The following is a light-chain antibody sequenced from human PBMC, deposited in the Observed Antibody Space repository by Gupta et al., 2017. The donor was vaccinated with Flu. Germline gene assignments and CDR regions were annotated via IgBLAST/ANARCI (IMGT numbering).Light chain of an antibody. J-gene: IGKJ4*01. V-gene: IGKV3-11*01. CDR2: DVS. Sequence: TLSLSPGDSATLSCRASQSISGYLAWYKQRPGQAPRLLIYDVSARDTGIPARFSGSGYGTDFTLTITTREPEDFAVYYCQQQSNWPPVTFGGGTQVEIK. CDR3: QQQSNWPPVT. CDR1: QSISGY.